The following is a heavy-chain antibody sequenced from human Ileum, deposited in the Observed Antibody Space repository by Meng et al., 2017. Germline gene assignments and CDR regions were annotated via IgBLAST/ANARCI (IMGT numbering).Heavy chain of an antibody. D-gene: IGHD4-23*01. J-gene: IGHJ4*02. CDR1: GASMSVVSY. Sequence: QVQLQESGPGLGNASETLSLTCSVSGASMSVVSYWSWVRQSPGKGLEWIGQIDHLGIAYYKPSLKSRVTMSIDQSKSQFSLRLTSVSAADTAVYYCARHGGYYQDFWGQGTLVTVS. V-gene: IGHV4-4*02. CDR2: IDHLGIA. CDR3: ARHGGYYQDF.